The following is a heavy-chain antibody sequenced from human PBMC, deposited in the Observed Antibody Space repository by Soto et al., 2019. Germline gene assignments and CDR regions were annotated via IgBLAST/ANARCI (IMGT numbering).Heavy chain of an antibody. Sequence: QVQLQESGPGLVKPSETLSLTCTVSGGSVSSGSYYWSWIRQPPGKGLEWIGYIYYSGSTNCNPSLESRVTIAADTCKNDYSLKLSSVTAAEAAVYYCARIRDGYTDAAFDTWGQGTMVAASS. CDR3: ARIRDGYTDAAFDT. D-gene: IGHD5-12*01. J-gene: IGHJ3*02. CDR1: GGSVSSGSYY. V-gene: IGHV4-61*03. CDR2: IYYSGST.